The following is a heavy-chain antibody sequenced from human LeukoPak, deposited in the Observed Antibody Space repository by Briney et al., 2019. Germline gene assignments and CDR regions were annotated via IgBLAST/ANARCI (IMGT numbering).Heavy chain of an antibody. CDR1: GFTFSRRE. V-gene: IGHV3-48*03. Sequence: PGGSLRLSCSASGFTFSRREMAWVRQAPGKGLEWVSYLSYNAKTVLHADSAKGRFNISRDNAKNSLFLQMDSPRVEDTAFYFCARASYTGFDLHFDQWGQGTLVTVSS. CDR2: LSYNAKTV. D-gene: IGHD5-12*01. J-gene: IGHJ4*02. CDR3: ARASYTGFDLHFDQ.